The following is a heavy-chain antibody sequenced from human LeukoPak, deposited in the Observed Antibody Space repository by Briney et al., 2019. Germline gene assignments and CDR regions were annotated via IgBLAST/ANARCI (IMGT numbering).Heavy chain of an antibody. CDR2: IKSKSDGGTT. CDR1: GFTLSNAW. Sequence: GGSLRLSCADSGFTLSNAWMSWVRQAPGKGLEWVGRIKSKSDGGTTDYAAPVKGRFTISRDDSKNTLYLQMNSLKTEDTAVYYCTTGPQVLRFLEWLSPRPKYYYYMDVWGKGTTVTVSS. J-gene: IGHJ6*03. D-gene: IGHD3-3*01. V-gene: IGHV3-15*01. CDR3: TTGPQVLRFLEWLSPRPKYYYYMDV.